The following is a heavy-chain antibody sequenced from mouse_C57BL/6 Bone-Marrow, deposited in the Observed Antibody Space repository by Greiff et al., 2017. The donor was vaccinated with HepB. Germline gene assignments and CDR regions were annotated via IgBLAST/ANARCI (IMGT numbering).Heavy chain of an antibody. V-gene: IGHV1-64*01. D-gene: IGHD1-1*01. J-gene: IGHJ3*01. CDR2: IHPNSGST. CDR3: ARSITTVVAPFAY. Sequence: QVQLQQPGAELVKPGASVKLSCKASGYTFTSYWMHWVKQRPGQGLEWIGMIHPNSGSTNYHEKFKSKATLTVDKSSSTAYMQLSSLTSEDSAVYYWARSITTVVAPFAYGGQGTLVTVSA. CDR1: GYTFTSYW.